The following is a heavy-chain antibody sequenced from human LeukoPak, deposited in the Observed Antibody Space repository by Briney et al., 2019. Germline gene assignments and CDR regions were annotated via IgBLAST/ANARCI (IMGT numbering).Heavy chain of an antibody. CDR2: ISSSSSYI. Sequence: GGSLRLSCAASGFTFSSYSMNWVRQAPGKGLEWVSSISSSSSYIYYTDSVKGRFTISRDNAKKSLYLQMNSLRAEDTAVYYCARASGWYDYYYMDVWGKGTTVTISS. D-gene: IGHD6-19*01. V-gene: IGHV3-21*01. CDR1: GFTFSSYS. J-gene: IGHJ6*03. CDR3: ARASGWYDYYYMDV.